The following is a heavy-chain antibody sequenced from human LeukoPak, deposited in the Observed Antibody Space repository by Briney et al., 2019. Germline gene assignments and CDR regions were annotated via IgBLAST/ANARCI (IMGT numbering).Heavy chain of an antibody. CDR3: TAGTGRSDFDY. CDR1: GFSFSDDH. Sequence: PGGSLRLSCAASGFSFSDDHMDWVRQAPGKGLEWVGRARNKAHGYTTRYAVSVEGRFTISRDDSKNSVYLQMDSLKTEDTAVYYCTAGTGRSDFDYWGQGTLVTVSS. CDR2: ARNKAHGYTT. D-gene: IGHD3/OR15-3a*01. J-gene: IGHJ4*02. V-gene: IGHV3-72*01.